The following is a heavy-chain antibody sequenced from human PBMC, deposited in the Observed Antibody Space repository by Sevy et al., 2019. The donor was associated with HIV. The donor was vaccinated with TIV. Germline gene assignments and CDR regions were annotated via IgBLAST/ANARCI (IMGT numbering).Heavy chain of an antibody. V-gene: IGHV1-18*01. D-gene: IGHD3-10*01. CDR1: GYTFTSYG. Sequence: ASVKVSCKASGYTFTSYGISWVRQAPGQGLEWMGWISAYNGNTNYAQKLKGRVTRTTDTSTSTVYMELRSLRSKDTAVYYCERYYYGSRSYYVAEQENWFDPWGEATLVTVS. J-gene: IGHJ5*02. CDR3: ERYYYGSRSYYVAEQENWFDP. CDR2: ISAYNGNT.